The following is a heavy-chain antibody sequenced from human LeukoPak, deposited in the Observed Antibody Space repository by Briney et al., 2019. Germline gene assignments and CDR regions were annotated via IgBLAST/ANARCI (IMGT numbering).Heavy chain of an antibody. Sequence: GGSLRLSCAASGFTFSNYEMNWVRQAPGKGLEWISHISNIGDIIHYADSVEGRFTISRDNAKNSLYLQMNSLRAEDTAVYYCAKDQGLNPYWGQGTLVTVSS. CDR2: ISNIGDII. J-gene: IGHJ4*02. V-gene: IGHV3-48*03. CDR3: AKDQGLNPY. CDR1: GFTFSNYE.